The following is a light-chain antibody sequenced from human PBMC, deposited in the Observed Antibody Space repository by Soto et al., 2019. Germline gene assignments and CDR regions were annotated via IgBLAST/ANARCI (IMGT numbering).Light chain of an antibody. CDR3: QQSYSTPLT. V-gene: IGKV1-5*01. J-gene: IGKJ4*01. CDR1: QSISSW. CDR2: DAS. Sequence: DIQMTQSPSTLSASVGDRVTITCRSSQSISSWLAWYQQKPGKAPKLLXXDASSLESGVPSRFSGSGSGTEFSLTISSLQPDDFATYFCQQSYSTPLTFGGGTKVDIK.